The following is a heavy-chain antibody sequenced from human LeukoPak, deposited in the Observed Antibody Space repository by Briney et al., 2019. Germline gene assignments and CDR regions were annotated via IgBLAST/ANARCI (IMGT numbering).Heavy chain of an antibody. CDR3: AKDPNPDPLHRENYFDY. V-gene: IGHV3-23*01. CDR2: ITGSGGYT. CDR1: GFTFSSYA. J-gene: IGHJ4*02. Sequence: GGSLRLSCAASGFTFSSYAMSWVRQAPGEGLEWVSAITGSGGYTYYADSVKGRFTISRDNSKNTLYLQMNSLRAEDTAVYYCAKDPNPDPLHRENYFDYWGQGALVTVSS. D-gene: IGHD1-14*01.